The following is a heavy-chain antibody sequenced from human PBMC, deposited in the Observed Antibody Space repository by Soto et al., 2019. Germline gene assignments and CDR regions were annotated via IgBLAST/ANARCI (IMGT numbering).Heavy chain of an antibody. Sequence: SETLSLTCTVSGGSISSYYWSWIRQPPGKGLEWIGYIYYSGSTNYNPSLKSRVTISVDTSKNQFSLKLSSVTAADTAVYYCARSNYYDSSGHTNWGQGTLVTVSS. CDR3: ARSNYYDSSGHTN. CDR1: GGSISSYY. J-gene: IGHJ4*02. V-gene: IGHV4-59*01. D-gene: IGHD3-22*01. CDR2: IYYSGST.